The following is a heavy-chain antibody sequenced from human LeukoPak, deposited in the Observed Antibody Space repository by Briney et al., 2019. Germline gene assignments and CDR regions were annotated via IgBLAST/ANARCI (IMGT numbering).Heavy chain of an antibody. V-gene: IGHV3-48*03. D-gene: IGHD3-10*01. J-gene: IGHJ5*02. Sequence: GGSLRLSCAASGFTFSSYEMNWVRQAPGKGLEWVSYISSSGSTMYYADSVKGRFTISRDNAKNSLYLQMNSLRAEDTAVYYCARPVRGVIGYWFDPWGQGTLVTVSS. CDR2: ISSSGSTM. CDR3: ARPVRGVIGYWFDP. CDR1: GFTFSSYE.